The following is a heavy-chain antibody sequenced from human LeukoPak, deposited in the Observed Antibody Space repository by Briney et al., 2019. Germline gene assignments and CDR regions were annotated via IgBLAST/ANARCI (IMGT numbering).Heavy chain of an antibody. Sequence: GESLRLSCAASGFTFSTYTMNWVRQAPGKGLEWVSGTSTSGGSTYYADSVKGRFTISRDNSKNTLSLQMTSLRAEDTAVYYCATARGGYWGQGTLVTVSS. CDR1: GFTFSTYT. CDR2: TSTSGGST. V-gene: IGHV3-23*01. J-gene: IGHJ4*02. CDR3: ATARGGY. D-gene: IGHD2-15*01.